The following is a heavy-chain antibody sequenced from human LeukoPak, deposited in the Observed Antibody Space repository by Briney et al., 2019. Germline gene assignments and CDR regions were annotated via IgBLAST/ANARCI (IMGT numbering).Heavy chain of an antibody. V-gene: IGHV4-39*07. CDR3: ARAGQWQNTPLALVYFDL. CDR1: GGSISSSSYY. D-gene: IGHD6-19*01. J-gene: IGHJ2*01. Sequence: PSETLSLTCTVSGGSISSSSYYWGWIRQPPGKGLEWIGSIYYSGSTNYNPSLKSRVTISVDTSKNQFSLKLSSVTAADTAVYYCARAGQWQNTPLALVYFDLWGRGTLVTVSS. CDR2: IYYSGST.